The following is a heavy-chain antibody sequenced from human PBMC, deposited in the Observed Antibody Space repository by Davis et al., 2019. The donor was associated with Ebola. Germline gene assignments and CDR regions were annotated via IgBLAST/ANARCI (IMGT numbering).Heavy chain of an antibody. D-gene: IGHD3-16*01. J-gene: IGHJ4*02. CDR3: AKDRGSHGGGYFDY. V-gene: IGHV3-7*03. CDR2: INEDGSEK. Sequence: GESLKISCAASGFTFNTYWLSWVRQAPGKGLEWVANINEDGSEKYYMDSVRGRFTISRDNSKNTLYLQMNSLRAEDTAVYYCAKDRGSHGGGYFDYWGQGTLVTVSS. CDR1: GFTFNTYW.